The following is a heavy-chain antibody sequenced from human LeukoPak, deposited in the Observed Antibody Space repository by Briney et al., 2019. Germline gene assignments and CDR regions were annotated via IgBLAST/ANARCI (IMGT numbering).Heavy chain of an antibody. CDR1: GGTFSSYA. D-gene: IGHD5-12*01. J-gene: IGHJ5*02. Sequence: SVKVSCKASGGTFSSYAISWVRQAPGQGLEWMGGIIPIFGTANYAQKFQGRVTITADESTSTAYMELSSLRSEDTAVYYCARSSESGYDFNWFDPWGQGTLVTVSS. CDR2: IIPIFGTA. CDR3: ARSSESGYDFNWFDP. V-gene: IGHV1-69*13.